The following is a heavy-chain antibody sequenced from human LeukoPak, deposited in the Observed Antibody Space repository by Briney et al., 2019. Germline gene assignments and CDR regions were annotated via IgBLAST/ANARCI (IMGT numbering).Heavy chain of an antibody. CDR1: GFTFSDYY. V-gene: IGHV3-11*04. Sequence: GGSLRLSCAASGFTFSDYYMSWIRQAPGKGLEWVSYISSSGSTIYYADSVKGRFTIPRDNAKNSLYLQMNSLRVEDTAVYYCARDKIAVAGTGAFDIWGQGTMVTVSS. D-gene: IGHD6-19*01. J-gene: IGHJ3*02. CDR3: ARDKIAVAGTGAFDI. CDR2: ISSSGSTI.